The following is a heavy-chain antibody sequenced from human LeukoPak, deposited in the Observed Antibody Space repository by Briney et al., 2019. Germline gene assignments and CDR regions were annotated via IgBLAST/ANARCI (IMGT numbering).Heavy chain of an antibody. CDR3: VSAYAGLLAY. Sequence: GGSLRLSCAASGFTFSSYEMNWVRQAPGKGLEWVSYVSGNGDPYYYGDSLRARFTISRDNAKNSLYLQMNSLRVEDTAVYYCVSAYAGLLAYCGQGSLVTVSS. D-gene: IGHD2-2*01. J-gene: IGHJ4*01. CDR1: GFTFSSYE. V-gene: IGHV3-48*03. CDR2: VSGNGDPY.